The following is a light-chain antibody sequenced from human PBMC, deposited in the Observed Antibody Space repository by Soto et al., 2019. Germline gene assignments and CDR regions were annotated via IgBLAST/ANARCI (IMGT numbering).Light chain of an antibody. CDR3: QQYGSSPYT. Sequence: EIVLTQSPGTLSLSPGERATLSCRASQSVRSNYLAWYQQKPGQAPRLLIDGVSSRATGLPDRFSGSGSGTDFTLTSSRLEPEDFAGYYWQQYGSSPYTFGQGTNLDIK. CDR1: QSVRSNY. CDR2: GVS. V-gene: IGKV3-20*01. J-gene: IGKJ2*01.